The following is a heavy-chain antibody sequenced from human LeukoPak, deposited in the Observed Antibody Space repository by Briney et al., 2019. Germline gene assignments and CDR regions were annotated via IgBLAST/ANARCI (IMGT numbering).Heavy chain of an antibody. CDR2: IYYSGST. J-gene: IGHJ4*02. CDR3: ARERSSSWPEGDY. Sequence: PSETLSLTCTVSGGSISSSSYYWGWIRQPPGKGLEWIGSIYYSGSTYYNPSLKSRVTISVDTSKNQFSLKLSSVTAADTAVYYCARERSSSWPEGDYWGQGTLVTVSS. D-gene: IGHD6-13*01. CDR1: GGSISSSSYY. V-gene: IGHV4-39*07.